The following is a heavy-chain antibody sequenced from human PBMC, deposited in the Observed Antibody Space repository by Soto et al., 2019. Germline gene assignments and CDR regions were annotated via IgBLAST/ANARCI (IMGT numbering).Heavy chain of an antibody. CDR2: IVVGSGNT. Sequence: SVKVSCKASGFTFTSSAMQRVRQARGQRLEWIGWIVVGSGNTNYAQKFQERVTITRDMSTSTAYMELSSLRSEDTAVYYCEARQVLSGDMDVWGKGTTVTVSS. CDR3: EARQVLSGDMDV. V-gene: IGHV1-58*02. J-gene: IGHJ6*03. D-gene: IGHD1-26*01. CDR1: GFTFTSSA.